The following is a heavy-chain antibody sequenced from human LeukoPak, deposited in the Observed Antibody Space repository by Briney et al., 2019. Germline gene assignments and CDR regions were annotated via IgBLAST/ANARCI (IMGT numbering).Heavy chain of an antibody. CDR3: ARDHGVTMIVVVGFDY. D-gene: IGHD3-22*01. CDR1: GYSISSGYY. J-gene: IGHJ4*02. CDR2: IYHGGST. Sequence: SETLSLTCTVSGYSISSGYYWGWIRQPPGKGLEWIGSIYHGGSTYYNPSLKSRVTISVDTSKIQFSLKLSSVTAADTAVYYCARDHGVTMIVVVGFDYWGQGTLVIVSS. V-gene: IGHV4-38-2*02.